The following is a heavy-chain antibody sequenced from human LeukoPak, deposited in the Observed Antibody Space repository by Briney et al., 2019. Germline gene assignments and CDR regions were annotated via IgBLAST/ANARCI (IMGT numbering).Heavy chain of an antibody. D-gene: IGHD3-22*01. J-gene: IGHJ4*02. CDR1: GGSFSGYY. CDR3: ASRYRGSGYYPYYFDY. V-gene: IGHV4-34*01. Sequence: PSETLSLTCAVYGGSFSGYYWSWIRQPPGKGLEWIGEINHSGSTNYNPSLKSRVTISVDTSKNQFSLKLSSVTAADTAVYYCASRYRGSGYYPYYFDYWGQGTLVTVS. CDR2: INHSGST.